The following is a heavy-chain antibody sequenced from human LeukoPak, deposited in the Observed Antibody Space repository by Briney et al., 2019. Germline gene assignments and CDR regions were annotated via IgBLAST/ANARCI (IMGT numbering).Heavy chain of an antibody. Sequence: PGGSLRLSCAASGFTFSSYWMSWFRQAPGKGLEGVANIKQDGSQKFSVDSVKGRFTISRDNAKNSLYLQMNSLRVEDTAVYYCARDWFDGDYDRFDYWGQGTLVTVSS. CDR2: IKQDGSQK. CDR3: ARDWFDGDYDRFDY. V-gene: IGHV3-7*03. D-gene: IGHD4-17*01. CDR1: GFTFSSYW. J-gene: IGHJ4*02.